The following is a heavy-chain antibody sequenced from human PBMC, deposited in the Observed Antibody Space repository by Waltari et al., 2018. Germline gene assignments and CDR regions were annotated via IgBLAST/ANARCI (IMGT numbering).Heavy chain of an antibody. V-gene: IGHV4-30-2*01. CDR1: GGSIRSDFYS. CDR2: IDPTRST. D-gene: IGHD3-10*01. Sequence: QLQLQESGSGLVRPSQTLSLTCSVSGGSIRSDFYSWTWIRQPPGKGLEWIGYIDPTRSTHYNPSLKSRVTISVDESKNQISLMLTSVTAADTAVYYCARDFDGGAPWYFDLWGRGTLVTVS. CDR3: ARDFDGGAPWYFDL. J-gene: IGHJ2*01.